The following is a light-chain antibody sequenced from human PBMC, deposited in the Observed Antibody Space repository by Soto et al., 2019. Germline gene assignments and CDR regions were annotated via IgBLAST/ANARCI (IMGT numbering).Light chain of an antibody. CDR1: SSDVGTYNL. Sequence: QSALTQPASVSGSPGQSITISCTGTSSDVGTYNLVSWYQQHPGKAPKLMIYEGSKRPSGVSNRFSGSKSGNTASLTISGLQAEDEADYYCCSYAGISTFVVFGGGTKVTV. CDR2: EGS. CDR3: CSYAGISTFVV. V-gene: IGLV2-23*03. J-gene: IGLJ2*01.